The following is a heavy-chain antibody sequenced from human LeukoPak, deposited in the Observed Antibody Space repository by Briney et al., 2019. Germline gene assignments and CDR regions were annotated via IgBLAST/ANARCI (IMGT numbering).Heavy chain of an antibody. CDR1: GYAFTNYA. CDR3: TREIDPRYSYGYGDY. Sequence: ASVKVSCKASGYAFTNYAIIWVRRAPGQGLEWLGWMNTNTGNPTYAQGFTGRFVFSLDTSVSTAYLQISSLKPEDTAVYYCTREIDPRYSYGYGDYWGQGTLVTVSS. V-gene: IGHV7-4-1*02. J-gene: IGHJ4*02. CDR2: MNTNTGNP. D-gene: IGHD5-18*01.